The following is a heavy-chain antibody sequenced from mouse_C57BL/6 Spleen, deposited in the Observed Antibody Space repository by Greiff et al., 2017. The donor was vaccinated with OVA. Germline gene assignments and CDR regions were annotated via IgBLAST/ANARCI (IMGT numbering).Heavy chain of an antibody. CDR1: GYSITSGYY. V-gene: IGHV3-6*01. Sequence: DVQLQESGPGLVKPSQSLSLTCSVTGYSITSGYYWNWIRQFPGNKLEWMGYISYDGSNNYNPSLKNRISITRDTSKNQFFLNLNSVTTEDTATYYCARSSNYLDYWGQGTTLTVSS. CDR3: ARSSNYLDY. J-gene: IGHJ2*01. CDR2: ISYDGSN. D-gene: IGHD6-1*01.